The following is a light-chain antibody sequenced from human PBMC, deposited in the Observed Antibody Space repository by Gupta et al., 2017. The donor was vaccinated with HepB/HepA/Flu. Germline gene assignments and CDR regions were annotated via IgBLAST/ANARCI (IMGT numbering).Light chain of an antibody. V-gene: IGKV1-6*02. CDR2: GAS. CDR3: RQDDSYPIT. CDR1: QDIGDD. J-gene: IGKJ4*01. Sequence: IQMTQSPSSLSASVGDRVSISCRASQDIGDDLAWYQHAPGKTPKLLIYGASTLQGDVPSRFSGGGSGTEFTLTITGLQPEDFATYYCRQDDSYPITFGGGTKIEIK.